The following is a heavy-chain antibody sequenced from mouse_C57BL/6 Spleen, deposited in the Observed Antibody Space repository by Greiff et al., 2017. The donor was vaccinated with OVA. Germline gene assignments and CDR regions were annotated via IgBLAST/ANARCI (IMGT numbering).Heavy chain of an antibody. Sequence: QVQLQQPGAELVKPGASVKMSCKASGYTFTSYWITWVKQRPGQGLEWIGDIYPGSGSTNYNEKFKSKATLTVDTSSSTAYMQLSSLTSEDSAVYYCARSGRWSTRGYYAMDYWGQGTSVTVSS. CDR1: GYTFTSYW. V-gene: IGHV1-55*01. D-gene: IGHD2-1*01. J-gene: IGHJ4*01. CDR3: ARSGRWSTRGYYAMDY. CDR2: IYPGSGST.